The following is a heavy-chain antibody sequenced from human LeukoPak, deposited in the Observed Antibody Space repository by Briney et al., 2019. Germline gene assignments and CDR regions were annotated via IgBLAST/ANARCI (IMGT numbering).Heavy chain of an antibody. CDR3: ARLRPGLERTFDY. CDR1: GGSISSGSYY. Sequence: SQTLSLTCTVSGGSISSGSYYWSWIRQPAGKGLEWIGYIYYSGSTNYNPSLKSRVTISVDTSKNQFSLKLSSVTAADTAVYYCARLRPGLERTFDYWGQGTLVTVSS. D-gene: IGHD1-1*01. CDR2: IYYSGST. J-gene: IGHJ4*02. V-gene: IGHV4-61*09.